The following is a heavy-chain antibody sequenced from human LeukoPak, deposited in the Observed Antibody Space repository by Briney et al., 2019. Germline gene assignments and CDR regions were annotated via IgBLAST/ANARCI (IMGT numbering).Heavy chain of an antibody. J-gene: IGHJ4*02. CDR3: ARDLNWGQVDY. Sequence: GGSLRLSCAASGFTFSGHWMYWLRQAPGKGLAWVSRINGDGSATNYAGSMKGRFTISRDNSRNIVYLQMNSLREDDTAVYYCARDLNWGQVDYWGQGTLVTVSS. CDR2: INGDGSAT. D-gene: IGHD7-27*01. V-gene: IGHV3-74*01. CDR1: GFTFSGHW.